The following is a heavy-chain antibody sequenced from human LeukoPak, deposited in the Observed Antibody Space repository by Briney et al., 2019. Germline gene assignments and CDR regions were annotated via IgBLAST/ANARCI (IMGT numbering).Heavy chain of an antibody. CDR3: TTDALDFWSGYTFDY. J-gene: IGHJ4*02. V-gene: IGHV3-15*01. CDR2: IKSKTDGGTT. Sequence: GGSLRLSCAASGFTFSNAWMSWVRQAPGKGLEWVGRIKSKTDGGTTDYAAPVKGRFTISRDDSKNTLYLQMNSLKTEDTAVYYCTTDALDFWSGYTFDYWGQGTLVTVSS. D-gene: IGHD3-3*01. CDR1: GFTFSNAW.